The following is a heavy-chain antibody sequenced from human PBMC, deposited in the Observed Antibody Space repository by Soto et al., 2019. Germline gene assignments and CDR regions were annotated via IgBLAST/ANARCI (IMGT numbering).Heavy chain of an antibody. CDR1: GGTFSSYA. CDR3: ARGGPYCGGDCYSLDY. V-gene: IGHV1-69*13. Sequence: ASVKVSCKASGGTFSSYAISWVRQAPGQGLEWMGGIIPIFGTANYAQKFQGRVTITADESTSTAYMELSSLRSEDTAVYYCARGGPYCGGDCYSLDYWGQGTLVTVSS. CDR2: IIPIFGTA. J-gene: IGHJ4*02. D-gene: IGHD2-21*02.